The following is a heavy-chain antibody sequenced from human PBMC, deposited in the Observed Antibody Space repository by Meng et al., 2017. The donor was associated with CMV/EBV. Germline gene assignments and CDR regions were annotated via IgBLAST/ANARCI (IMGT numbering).Heavy chain of an antibody. D-gene: IGHD3-16*01. CDR2: ISSNGVTT. CDR1: GFTFSSYA. CDR3: ARLGISDAFDI. V-gene: IGHV3-64*02. J-gene: IGHJ3*02. Sequence: GESLKISCAASGFTFSSYAMHWVRQAPGRGLEYVSAISSNGVTTYYADSVKGRFTISRDNSKNTLYLQMGSLRAEDMAMYYCARLGISDAFDIWGQGTM.